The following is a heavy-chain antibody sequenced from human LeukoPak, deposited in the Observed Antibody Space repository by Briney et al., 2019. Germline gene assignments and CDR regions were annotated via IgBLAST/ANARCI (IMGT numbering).Heavy chain of an antibody. D-gene: IGHD6-6*01. V-gene: IGHV3-30-3*01. J-gene: IGHJ4*02. CDR2: ISYDGSNK. CDR1: GFTFSSYA. CDR3: ARVGIAARSRGFFDY. Sequence: GGSLRLSCAASGFTFSSYAMHWVRQAPGKGLEWVAVISYDGSNKYYADSVKGRFTISRDNSKNTLYLQMNSLRAEDTAVYYCARVGIAARSRGFFDYWGQGTLVTVSS.